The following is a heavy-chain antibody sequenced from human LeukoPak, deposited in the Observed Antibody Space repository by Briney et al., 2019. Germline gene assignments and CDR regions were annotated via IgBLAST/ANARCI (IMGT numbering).Heavy chain of an antibody. D-gene: IGHD3-10*02. CDR3: AKDPSITMSGGYYFDY. CDR2: ISYDGSNK. V-gene: IGHV3-30*18. J-gene: IGHJ4*02. Sequence: PGGSLRLSCAASGFTFSSYGMHWVRQAPGKGLEWVAVISYDGSNKYYADSVKGRFTISRDNAKNSLYLQMNSLRAEDTALYYCAKDPSITMSGGYYFDYWGQGTLVTVSS. CDR1: GFTFSSYG.